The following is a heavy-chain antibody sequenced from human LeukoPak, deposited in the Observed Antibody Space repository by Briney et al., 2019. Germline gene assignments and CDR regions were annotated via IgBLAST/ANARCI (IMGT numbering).Heavy chain of an antibody. Sequence: SETLSLTCTVSGGSISSYYWSWIRQPAGKGLEWIGRIYTSGSTNYNPSLKSRVTMSVDTSKNQFSLKLSSVNAADTAVYYCAKSTYYYGSGSYYPAPANWFDPWGQGTLVTVSS. V-gene: IGHV4-4*07. CDR2: IYTSGST. J-gene: IGHJ5*02. CDR3: AKSTYYYGSGSYYPAPANWFDP. D-gene: IGHD3-10*01. CDR1: GGSISSYY.